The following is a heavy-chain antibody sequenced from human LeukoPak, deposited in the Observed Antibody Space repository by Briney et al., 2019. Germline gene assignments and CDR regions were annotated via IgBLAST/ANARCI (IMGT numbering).Heavy chain of an antibody. D-gene: IGHD1-26*01. Sequence: SETLSLTCTVSGGSVSSGTYYWHWIRQPPGKGLEWIGSIYSSGNTNYNPSLKSRVTISKDTSKNQFSLRLSSVTAADTAVYYCARGTVELDYWGLGTLVTASS. J-gene: IGHJ4*02. CDR3: ARGTVELDY. CDR1: GGSVSSGTYY. V-gene: IGHV4-61*01. CDR2: IYSSGNT.